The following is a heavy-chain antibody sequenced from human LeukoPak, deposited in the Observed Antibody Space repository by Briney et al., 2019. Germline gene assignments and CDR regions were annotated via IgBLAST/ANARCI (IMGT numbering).Heavy chain of an antibody. V-gene: IGHV1-2*02. J-gene: IGHJ4*02. CDR2: INPNSGGT. Sequence: ASVKVSCKASGYTFTGYYMHWVRQAPGQGLEWMGWINPNSGGTNYAQKFQGRVTMTRNTSISTAYMELSSLRSEDTAVYYCARDSSSTQDYWGQGTLVTVSS. CDR1: GYTFTGYY. D-gene: IGHD6-6*01. CDR3: ARDSSSTQDY.